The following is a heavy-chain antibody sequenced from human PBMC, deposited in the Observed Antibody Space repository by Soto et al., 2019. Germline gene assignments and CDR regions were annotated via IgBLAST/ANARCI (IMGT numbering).Heavy chain of an antibody. Sequence: ASVKVSCKASGYTFTSYYMHWVRQAPGQGLEWMGIINPSGGSTSYAQKFQGRVTMTRDTSTSTVYMELSSLRSEDTAVYYCARVLPLLDGYYYYYRMDVWGQGTTVTVSS. CDR3: ARVLPLLDGYYYYYRMDV. CDR1: GYTFTSYY. D-gene: IGHD3-3*01. J-gene: IGHJ6*02. CDR2: INPSGGST. V-gene: IGHV1-46*01.